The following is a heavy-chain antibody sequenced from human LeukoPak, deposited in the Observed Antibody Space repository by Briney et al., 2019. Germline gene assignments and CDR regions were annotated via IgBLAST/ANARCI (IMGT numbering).Heavy chain of an antibody. J-gene: IGHJ5*02. CDR2: ICSDGNT. CDR3: ARSGSGCFDR. Sequence: APPGLTVRKKCRTWGCPAQEKKMEGVSVICSDGNTYYADSVTWRFTISRDNSKNTVYLQMNSLRVEDTAIYYCARSGSGCFDRWGQGTLVTVSS. CDR1: GLTVRKKC. V-gene: IGHV3-53*01. D-gene: IGHD6-19*01.